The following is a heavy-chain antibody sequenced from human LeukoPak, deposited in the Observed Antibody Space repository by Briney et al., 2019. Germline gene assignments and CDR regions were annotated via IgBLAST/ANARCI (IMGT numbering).Heavy chain of an antibody. CDR3: AKDIHSGSYYGGGFDY. D-gene: IGHD1-26*01. J-gene: IGHJ4*02. CDR2: ISWNSGSI. CDR1: GFTFDDYA. V-gene: IGHV3-9*01. Sequence: GGSLRLSCAASGFTFDDYAMHWVRHAPGKGLEWVSGISWNSGSIGYADSVKGRFTISRDNAKDSLYLQMNSLRAEDTALYYCAKDIHSGSYYGGGFDYWGQGTLVTVSS.